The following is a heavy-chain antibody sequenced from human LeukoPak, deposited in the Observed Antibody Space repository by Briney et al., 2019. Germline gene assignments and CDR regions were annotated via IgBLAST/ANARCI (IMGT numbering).Heavy chain of an antibody. CDR2: IYSGGST. D-gene: IGHD3-10*01. V-gene: IGHV3-53*01. J-gene: IGHJ5*02. CDR3: ARDSGTTGEVKFDP. Sequence: GGSLRLSCAASGFTFSSYSMNWVRQAPGKGLEWVSVIYSGGSTYYADSVKGRFTISRDNSKSTLYIQMNSLRAEDTAVYYCARDSGTTGEVKFDPWGQGTLVTASS. CDR1: GFTFSSYS.